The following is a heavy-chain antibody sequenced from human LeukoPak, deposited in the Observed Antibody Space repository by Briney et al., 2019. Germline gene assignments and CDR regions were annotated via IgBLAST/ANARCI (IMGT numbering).Heavy chain of an antibody. CDR3: ARAYYDSSGYYPDALDI. Sequence: SQTLSLTCTVSGGSISSGSYYWSWIRQPAGKGLEWIGRIYTSGSTNYNPSLKSRVTISVDTSKNQFSLKLSSVTAADTAVYYCARAYYDSSGYYPDALDIWGQGTMVTVSS. D-gene: IGHD3-22*01. V-gene: IGHV4-61*02. CDR1: GGSISSGSYY. J-gene: IGHJ3*02. CDR2: IYTSGST.